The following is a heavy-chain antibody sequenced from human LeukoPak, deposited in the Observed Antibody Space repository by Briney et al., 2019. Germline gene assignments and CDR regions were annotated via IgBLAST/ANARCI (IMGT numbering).Heavy chain of an antibody. CDR1: GFTFSDYG. D-gene: IGHD2-2*01. J-gene: IGHJ4*02. CDR3: SRDPAGYCSSTRCYLGFVDY. Sequence: PGMSLRLSCAASGFTFSDYGMHWVRQAPGKGLEWVAVVYYDGSNEYYADSVKGRFTISRDNSKKTLYLQMNSLRVEDTAVYYCSRDPAGYCSSTRCYLGFVDYWGQGTLVTVSA. V-gene: IGHV3-33*01. CDR2: VYYDGSNE.